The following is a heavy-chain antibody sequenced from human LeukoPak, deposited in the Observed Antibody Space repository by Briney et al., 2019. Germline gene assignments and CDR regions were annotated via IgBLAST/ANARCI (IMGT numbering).Heavy chain of an antibody. J-gene: IGHJ6*02. CDR3: ARLIEDYYYYGMDV. V-gene: IGHV3-21*01. CDR1: GFTFSSYS. Sequence: GGSLRLSCAASGFTFSSYSMNWVRQAPGKGLEWVSSISSSSSYIYYADSVKGRFTISRDNAKNSLYLQMNSLRAEDTAVYYCARLIEDYYYYGMDVWGQGTTVTVSS. CDR2: ISSSSSYI.